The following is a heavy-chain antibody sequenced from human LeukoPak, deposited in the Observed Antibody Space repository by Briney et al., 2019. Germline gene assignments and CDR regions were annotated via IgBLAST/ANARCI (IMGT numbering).Heavy chain of an antibody. J-gene: IGHJ4*02. Sequence: GGSLGLSCAASGLSFSKAWMSWVRQAPGKGLEWVGRIKSKSDDGTAVYTAPVEGRFTISRDDSKDTLYLQMNSLRTEDTAVYYCTTDDGGGLGHWGQGTLVTVSS. CDR3: TTDDGGGLGH. CDR2: IKSKSDDGTA. D-gene: IGHD2-15*01. V-gene: IGHV3-15*01. CDR1: GLSFSKAW.